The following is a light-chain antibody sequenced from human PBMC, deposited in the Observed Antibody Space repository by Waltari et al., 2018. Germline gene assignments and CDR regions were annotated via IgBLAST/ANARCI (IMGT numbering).Light chain of an antibody. V-gene: IGLV1-47*01. CDR1: SSTLGSNY. Sequence: QSVLTQPPSASGTPGPRVLIPCSGSSSTLGSNYVYWYQQNQGTAPKLLIYKNDQRPSGVPDRFSGSKSGTSASLAISGLRSEDEADYFCASWDGSLSGRVFGGGTKLTVL. CDR2: KND. CDR3: ASWDGSLSGRV. J-gene: IGLJ3*02.